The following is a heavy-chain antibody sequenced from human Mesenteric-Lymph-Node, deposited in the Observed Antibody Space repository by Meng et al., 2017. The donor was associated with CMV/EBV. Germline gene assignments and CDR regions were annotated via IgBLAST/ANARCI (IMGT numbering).Heavy chain of an antibody. D-gene: IGHD2-2*01. CDR3: ARGRERYCSSTSCYDYYYGMDV. J-gene: IGHJ6*02. Sequence: ASVKVSCKASGYTFTSYAMNWVRQAPGQGLEWMGWMNPNSGNTGYAQKFQGRVTMTRNTSISTAYMELSSLRSEDTAVYYCARGRERYCSSTSCYDYYYGMDVWGQGTTVTVSS. CDR1: GYTFTSYA. CDR2: MNPNSGNT. V-gene: IGHV1-8*02.